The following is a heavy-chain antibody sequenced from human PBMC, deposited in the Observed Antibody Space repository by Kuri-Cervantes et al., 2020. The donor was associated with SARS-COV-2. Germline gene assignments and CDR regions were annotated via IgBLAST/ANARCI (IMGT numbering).Heavy chain of an antibody. J-gene: IGHJ3*02. CDR2: LKSKTDGGTT. V-gene: IGHV3-15*01. CDR3: TTYGFHDGFDI. Sequence: GGSLRLSCAASGFSFSHAWMSWVRQAPGKGLEWVGRLKSKTDGGTTDYAAPVKGRFTISRDDSKNTLYLQMISLKTEDTAVYYCTTYGFHDGFDIWGQGTMVTVSS. D-gene: IGHD4-17*01. CDR1: GFSFSHAW.